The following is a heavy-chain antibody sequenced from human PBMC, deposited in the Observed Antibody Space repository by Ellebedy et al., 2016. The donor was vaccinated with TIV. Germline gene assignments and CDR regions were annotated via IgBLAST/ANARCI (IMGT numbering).Heavy chain of an antibody. D-gene: IGHD3-10*01. CDR3: VKDRMVRGAGYFDY. CDR1: GFTFSSYA. V-gene: IGHV3-64D*06. Sequence: GESLKISCSASGFTFSSYAMHWVRQAPGKGLEYVSAISSNGGSTYYADSVKGRFTISRDNSKNTLYLQMSSLRAEDTAVYYCVKDRMVRGAGYFDYWGQGTLVTVSS. J-gene: IGHJ4*02. CDR2: ISSNGGST.